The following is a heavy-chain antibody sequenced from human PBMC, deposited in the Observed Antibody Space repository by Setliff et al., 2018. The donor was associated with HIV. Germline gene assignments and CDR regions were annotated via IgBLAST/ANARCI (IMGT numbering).Heavy chain of an antibody. D-gene: IGHD4-17*01. CDR1: GFTFSNAW. J-gene: IGHJ5*01. V-gene: IGHV3-15*01. Sequence: PGGSLRLSCAASGFTFSNAWMTWVRQAPGKGLEWVGRIKTKTYGETIDYAAPVKGRFSISRDDSKNTLYLQMNSLKTEDAAVYYCTTGLRNHQVQGSGWFDSWGQGTLVTVS. CDR3: TTGLRNHQVQGSGWFDS. CDR2: IKTKTYGETI.